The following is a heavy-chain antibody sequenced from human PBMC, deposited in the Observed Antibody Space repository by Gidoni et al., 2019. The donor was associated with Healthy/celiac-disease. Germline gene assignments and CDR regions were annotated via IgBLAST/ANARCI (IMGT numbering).Heavy chain of an antibody. J-gene: IGHJ4*02. CDR3: AKEMTYYYDSSGSFLDY. V-gene: IGHV3-23*01. Sequence: EVQLLESGGGLVQPGGSLRPSCAASGFTFSSYAMSWVRQAPGKGLEWVSAMSGSGGSTYYAESVKGRFTISRDNSKNTLYLQMNSLRAEDTAVYYCAKEMTYYYDSSGSFLDYWGQGTLVTVSS. CDR2: MSGSGGST. CDR1: GFTFSSYA. D-gene: IGHD3-22*01.